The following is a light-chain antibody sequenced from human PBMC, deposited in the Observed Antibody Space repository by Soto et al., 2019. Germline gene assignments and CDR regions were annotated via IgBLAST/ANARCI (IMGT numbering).Light chain of an antibody. J-gene: IGKJ1*01. CDR1: QNINTW. Sequence: DIQMTQSPSTLSASVGDRVTITCRASQNINTWLAWYQQKPGKAPQVLIYKASTLESGVPSRFSGSGSGTEFILTISSLQPDDFAVYYCQQYSDYPWTFGQGTKAEVK. V-gene: IGKV1-5*03. CDR2: KAS. CDR3: QQYSDYPWT.